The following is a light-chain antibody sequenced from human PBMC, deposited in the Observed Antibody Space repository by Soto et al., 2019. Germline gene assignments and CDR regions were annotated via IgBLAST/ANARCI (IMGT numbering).Light chain of an antibody. CDR3: QQYNSYPLP. Sequence: DIKMTQSPSTLSASVGDRVTITCRASQSISSWLAWYQQKPGKAPKLLIYKASSLESGVLSRSSGSGSGTEFTLTISSLQPDDFAKYYCQQYNSYPLPFGGGTKVEIK. J-gene: IGKJ4*01. CDR1: QSISSW. V-gene: IGKV1-5*03. CDR2: KAS.